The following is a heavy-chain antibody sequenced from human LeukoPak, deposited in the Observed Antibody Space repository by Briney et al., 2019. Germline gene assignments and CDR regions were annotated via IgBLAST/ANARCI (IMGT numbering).Heavy chain of an antibody. D-gene: IGHD3-10*01. CDR1: GDSFSYFY. CDR2: IYNSGST. V-gene: IGHV4-59*01. CDR3: ARDSGTTGEVKFDP. J-gene: IGHJ5*02. Sequence: SGTLSLTCTVSGDSFSYFYWSWIRQPPGKGLEWIGYIYNSGSTNYNPSLKSRVTISLDTSKNQFSLKLSSVTAADTAVYCARDSGTTGEVKFDPWGQGTLVTVSS.